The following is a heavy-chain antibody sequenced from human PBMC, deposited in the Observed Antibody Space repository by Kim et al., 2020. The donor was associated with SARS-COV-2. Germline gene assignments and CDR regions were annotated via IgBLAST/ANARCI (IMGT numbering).Heavy chain of an antibody. CDR3: ARDIVVVPAAITYFDY. V-gene: IGHV4-39*02. D-gene: IGHD2-2*01. Sequence: SLKSRVTRSVDTSKNQFSLKLSSVTAADTAVYYCARDIVVVPAAITYFDYWGQGTLVTVSS. J-gene: IGHJ4*02.